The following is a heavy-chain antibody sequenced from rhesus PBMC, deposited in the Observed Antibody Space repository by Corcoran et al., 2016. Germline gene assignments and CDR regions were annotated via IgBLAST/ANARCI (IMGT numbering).Heavy chain of an antibody. CDR2: IYGSGSST. D-gene: IGHD3-34*01. CDR3: ASYWGDYLGY. Sequence: QLQLQESGPGLVKPSETLSVTCAVSGGSISSSYWSRIRQAPGKVLEWIGNIYGSGSSTNYNPSLKGRVTLSVYPSKNQLSLKLSSVTAADTAVYCCASYWGDYLGYWGQGVLVTVSS. V-gene: IGHV4-169*02. CDR1: GGSISSSY. J-gene: IGHJ4*01.